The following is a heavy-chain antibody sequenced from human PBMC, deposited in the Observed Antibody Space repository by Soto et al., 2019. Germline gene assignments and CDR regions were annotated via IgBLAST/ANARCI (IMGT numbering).Heavy chain of an antibody. V-gene: IGHV3-33*08. D-gene: IGHD6-13*01. CDR1: GFTFSSYA. Sequence: PGGSLRLSCAASGFTFSSYAMSWVRQAPGKGLEWVAVIWYDGSNKYYADSVKGRFTISRDNSKNTLYLQMNSLRAEDTAVYYCARAYSSSWTFDYWGQGTLVTVSS. CDR2: IWYDGSNK. J-gene: IGHJ4*02. CDR3: ARAYSSSWTFDY.